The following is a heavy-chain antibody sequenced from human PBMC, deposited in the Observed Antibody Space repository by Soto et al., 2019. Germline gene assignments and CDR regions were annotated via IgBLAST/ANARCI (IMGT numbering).Heavy chain of an antibody. CDR1: GFTFSSYA. CDR3: AKVGTVTSYYYFYYMDV. D-gene: IGHD4-4*01. Sequence: GGSLRLSCAASGFTFSSYAMSWVRQAPGKGLEWVSGISGSGGSTYYADSVKGRFTISRDNSKNTLYLQMNSLRAEDTAVYYCAKVGTVTSYYYFYYMDVWGKGTTVTVSS. V-gene: IGHV3-23*01. J-gene: IGHJ6*03. CDR2: ISGSGGST.